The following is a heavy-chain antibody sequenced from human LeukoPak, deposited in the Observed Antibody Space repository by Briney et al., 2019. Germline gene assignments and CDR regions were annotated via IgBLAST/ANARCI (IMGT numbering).Heavy chain of an antibody. CDR1: GFTFTSSA. CDR3: AADRLDYGSGSLCY. J-gene: IGHJ4*02. D-gene: IGHD3-10*01. CDR2: IVVGSGNT. Sequence: SVKVSCKASGFTFTSSAMQWVRQARGQRLERIGWIVVGSGNTNYAQKFQERVTITRDMSTSTAYMELSSLRSEDTAVYYCAADRLDYGSGSLCYWGQGTLVTVSS. V-gene: IGHV1-58*02.